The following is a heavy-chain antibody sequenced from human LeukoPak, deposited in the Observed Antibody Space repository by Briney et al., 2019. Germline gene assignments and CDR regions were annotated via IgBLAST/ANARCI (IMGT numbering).Heavy chain of an antibody. J-gene: IGHJ4*02. CDR3: ARARGSGSYYVYYYFDY. D-gene: IGHD3-10*01. V-gene: IGHV4-30-2*01. CDR2: IYHSGST. Sequence: SETLSLTCAVSGGSISSGGYSWSWIRQPPGKGLEWIGYIYHSGSTYYNPSLKSRVTISVDRSKNQFSLRLSSVTAADTAVYYCARARGSGSYYVYYYFDYWGQGTLVTVSS. CDR1: GGSISSGGYS.